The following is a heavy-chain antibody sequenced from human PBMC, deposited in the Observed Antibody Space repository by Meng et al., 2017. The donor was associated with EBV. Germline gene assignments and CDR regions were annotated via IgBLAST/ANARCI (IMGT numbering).Heavy chain of an antibody. D-gene: IGHD2-8*01. Sequence: EVQLEESGGGLVKPGESLRLSCAASGFTLRSYSRNWVRRAPGKGLEWVSSISSNSIDIYYADLVKGRFTISRDNAKNSLFLQMNSLRAEDTAVYYCARDRTSNRFDYWGQGTLVTVSS. CDR1: GFTLRSYS. J-gene: IGHJ4*02. V-gene: IGHV3-21*01. CDR2: ISSNSIDI. CDR3: ARDRTSNRFDY.